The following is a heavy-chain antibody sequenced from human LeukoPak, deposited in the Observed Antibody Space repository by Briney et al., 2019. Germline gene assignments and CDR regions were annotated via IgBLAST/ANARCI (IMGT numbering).Heavy chain of an antibody. CDR3: ASFYDYVWGSYRDHFDY. J-gene: IGHJ4*02. CDR1: GGSFSGYY. Sequence: PSETLSLTCAVYGGSFSGYYWSWIRQPPGKGLEWIGEINHSGSTNYNPSLKSRVTISVDTSKNQFSLKLSSVTAADTAVYYCASFYDYVWGSYRDHFDYWGQGTLVTVSS. D-gene: IGHD3-16*02. CDR2: INHSGST. V-gene: IGHV4-34*01.